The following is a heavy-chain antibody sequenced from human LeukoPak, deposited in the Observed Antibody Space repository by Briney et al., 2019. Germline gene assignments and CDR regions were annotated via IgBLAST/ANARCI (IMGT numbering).Heavy chain of an antibody. Sequence: GRSLRLSCAASGFTFSSYGTHWVRQAPGKGLEWVAVISYDGSNKYYADSVKGRFTISRDNSKNTLYLQMNSLRAEDTAVYYCAKEGNDQGYFDYWGQGTLVTVSS. CDR3: AKEGNDQGYFDY. CDR2: ISYDGSNK. J-gene: IGHJ4*02. D-gene: IGHD2-2*01. V-gene: IGHV3-30*18. CDR1: GFTFSSYG.